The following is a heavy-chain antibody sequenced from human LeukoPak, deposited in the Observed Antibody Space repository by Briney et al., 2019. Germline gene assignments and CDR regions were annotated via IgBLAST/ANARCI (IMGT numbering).Heavy chain of an antibody. CDR1: GFTFGDYA. V-gene: IGHV3-49*03. D-gene: IGHD6-13*01. Sequence: GGSLRLSCTASGFTFGDYAMSWFRQAPGKGLEWVGFIRSKAYGGTTEYAASVKGRFTISRDDSKSIAYLQMNSLKTEDTAVYYCTRDRSSSSWLKNYYYYYMDVWGKGTTVTVSS. CDR2: IRSKAYGGTT. J-gene: IGHJ6*03. CDR3: TRDRSSSSWLKNYYYYYMDV.